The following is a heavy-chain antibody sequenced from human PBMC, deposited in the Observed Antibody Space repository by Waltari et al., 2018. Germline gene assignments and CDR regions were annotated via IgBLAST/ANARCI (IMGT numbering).Heavy chain of an antibody. Sequence: EVQLTESGGGLVQPGGSLRLSCAASGFSFSAYWMTWVRQAPGKGLEWVANIKYDGSATYPADSVNGRFSISRDNAKNSLYRQMNSVSAEDTAIYYCARGSPGYVRVWDSWGQGTMVTVSS. D-gene: IGHD2-2*01. CDR3: ARGSPGYVRVWDS. V-gene: IGHV3-7*03. CDR1: GFSFSAYW. CDR2: IKYDGSAT. J-gene: IGHJ4*02.